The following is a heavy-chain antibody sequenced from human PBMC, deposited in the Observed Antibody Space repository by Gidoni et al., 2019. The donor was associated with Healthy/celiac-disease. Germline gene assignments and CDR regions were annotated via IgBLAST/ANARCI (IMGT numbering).Heavy chain of an antibody. CDR1: GFTVSSNY. J-gene: IGHJ4*02. Sequence: EVQLVESGGGLVQPGGSLRLSCAASGFTVSSNYMSWVRQAPGKGLEWVSVIYSGGSTYYADSVKGRFTISRHNSKNTLYLQMNSLRAEDTAVYYCARNRDGYNNGDSHFDYWGQGTLVTVSS. CDR3: ARNRDGYNNGDSHFDY. CDR2: IYSGGST. V-gene: IGHV3-53*04. D-gene: IGHD5-12*01.